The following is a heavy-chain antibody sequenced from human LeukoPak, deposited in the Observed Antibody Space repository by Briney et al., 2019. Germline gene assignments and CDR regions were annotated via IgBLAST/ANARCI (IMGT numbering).Heavy chain of an antibody. J-gene: IGHJ4*02. V-gene: IGHV3-74*01. CDR3: VRGGSGSYSPFDY. CDR2: INGDGSST. Sequence: GGSLRLSCASSGLTLRNYCMHWVRQAPGKGLVWVARINGDGSSTTYADSVKGRFTISRDNAENTLYMQVNSLRGEDTAVYYCVRGGSGSYSPFDYWGQGTLVTVSS. D-gene: IGHD1-26*01. CDR1: GLTLRNYC.